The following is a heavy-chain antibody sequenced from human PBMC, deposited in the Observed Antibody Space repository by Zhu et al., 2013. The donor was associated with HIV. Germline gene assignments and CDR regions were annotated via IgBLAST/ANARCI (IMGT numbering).Heavy chain of an antibody. CDR3: ARDSIAAPHAMTT. J-gene: IGHJ4*02. D-gene: IGHD4-17*01. CDR1: GYTFSDYY. V-gene: IGHV1-2*02. CDR2: ITPKTGVT. Sequence: QVQLVQSGAEVKKPGASMRISCKTSGYTFSDYYIHWVRQAPGQGLEWMGWITPKTGVTNYPQKFQDRVIMTRDTSISTVYMELNSLRSDDTAMYYCARDSIAAPHAMTTWGQGTLVTVSS.